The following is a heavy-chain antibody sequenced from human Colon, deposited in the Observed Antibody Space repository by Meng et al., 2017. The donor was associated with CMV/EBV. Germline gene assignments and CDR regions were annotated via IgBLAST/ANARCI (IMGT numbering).Heavy chain of an antibody. CDR3: ARGRNGWLLPLDS. CDR1: GGFFNAYY. Sequence: QVQLQQRGGGLLKPSETLSFTCDIAGGFFNAYYLTWIRQSPGKGLEWIGELNHSGSNNYNPSLKSRVTISIDTSKRHFSLRLTSVTAADTAVYYCARGRNGWLLPLDSWGQGTLVTVSS. V-gene: IGHV4-34*01. D-gene: IGHD3-3*01. J-gene: IGHJ4*02. CDR2: LNHSGSN.